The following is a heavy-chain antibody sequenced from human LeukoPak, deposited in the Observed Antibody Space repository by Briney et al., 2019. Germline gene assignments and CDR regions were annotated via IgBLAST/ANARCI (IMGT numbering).Heavy chain of an antibody. CDR1: GFTFSDYY. CDR2: ISSSGSTI. CDR3: ARAGIRDSSGYYLGYFDY. D-gene: IGHD3-22*01. Sequence: GSLRLSCAASGFTFSDYYMSWIRQAPGKGLEWVSYISSSGSTIYYADSVKGRFTISRDNAKNSLYLQMNSLRAEDTAVYYCARAGIRDSSGYYLGYFDYWGQGTLVTVSS. V-gene: IGHV3-11*04. J-gene: IGHJ4*02.